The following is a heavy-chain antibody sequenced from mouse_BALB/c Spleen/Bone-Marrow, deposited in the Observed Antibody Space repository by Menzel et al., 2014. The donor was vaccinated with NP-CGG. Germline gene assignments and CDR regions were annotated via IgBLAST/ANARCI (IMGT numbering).Heavy chain of an antibody. D-gene: IGHD1-1*01. J-gene: IGHJ3*01. V-gene: IGHV14-3*02. CDR2: IDPANGNT. CDR3: AKYYSGNSLFAY. Sequence: VQLKESGAELVKPGASVKLSCTASGFNTKDTYMHWVKQRPEQGLEWIGRIDPANGNTKYDPKFQGKATITADTSSNTAYLQLSSLTSEDTAVYYCAKYYSGNSLFAYWGQGTLVTVSA. CDR1: GFNTKDTY.